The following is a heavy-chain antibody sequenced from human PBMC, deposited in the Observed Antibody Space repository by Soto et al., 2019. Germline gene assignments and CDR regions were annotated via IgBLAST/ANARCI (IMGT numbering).Heavy chain of an antibody. V-gene: IGHV2-70*04. D-gene: IGHD3-22*01. Sequence: GPTLVNPTETLTLTCTFSGFSLSTSGMRVSWIRQAPGKALEWLARIDWDEDRFYSTSLKTRLTISKDTSKNQVVLTMTKMDPVDTATYYCARMRSDYDSSGLDYWGQGILVTVSS. CDR2: IDWDEDR. CDR1: GFSLSTSGMR. J-gene: IGHJ4*02. CDR3: ARMRSDYDSSGLDY.